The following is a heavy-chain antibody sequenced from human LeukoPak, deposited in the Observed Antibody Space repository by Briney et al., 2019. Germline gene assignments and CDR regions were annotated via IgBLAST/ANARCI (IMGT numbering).Heavy chain of an antibody. CDR2: IIPIFGTA. J-gene: IGHJ6*02. Sequence: ASVKVSCKASGGTFSSYAISWVRQAPGQGLEWMGGIIPIFGTANYAQKFQGRVTITADESTSTAYMELSSLRSEDTAVYYCATPSVTMVRGVSSKYYYYGMDVWGQGTTVTVSS. CDR3: ATPSVTMVRGVSSKYYYYGMDV. CDR1: GGTFSSYA. V-gene: IGHV1-69*01. D-gene: IGHD3-10*01.